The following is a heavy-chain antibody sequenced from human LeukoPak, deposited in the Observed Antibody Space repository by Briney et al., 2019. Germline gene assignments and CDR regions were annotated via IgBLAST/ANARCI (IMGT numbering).Heavy chain of an antibody. Sequence: GGSLRLSGAASGFTFSSYSMNWVRQAPGKGLEWVSSISSSSSYIYYADSVKGRFTISRDNAKNSLYLQMNSLRAEDTAVYYCARGMDYGDSDAFDIWGQGTMVTVSS. D-gene: IGHD4-17*01. CDR1: GFTFSSYS. CDR3: ARGMDYGDSDAFDI. J-gene: IGHJ3*02. V-gene: IGHV3-21*01. CDR2: ISSSSSYI.